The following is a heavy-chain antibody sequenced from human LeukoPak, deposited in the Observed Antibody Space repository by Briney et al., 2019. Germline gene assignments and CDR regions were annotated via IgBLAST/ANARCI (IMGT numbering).Heavy chain of an antibody. Sequence: GGSLRLSCAASGFTFSSYSMDWVRQAPGMGLEWVSSISSSSSYIHYADSVKGRFTISRDNTKNTLYLQMNSLRAEDTAVYYCARGRGVGYSGYDPFDYWGQGTLVTVSS. V-gene: IGHV3-21*01. CDR2: ISSSSSYI. CDR1: GFTFSSYS. CDR3: ARGRGVGYSGYDPFDY. D-gene: IGHD5-12*01. J-gene: IGHJ4*02.